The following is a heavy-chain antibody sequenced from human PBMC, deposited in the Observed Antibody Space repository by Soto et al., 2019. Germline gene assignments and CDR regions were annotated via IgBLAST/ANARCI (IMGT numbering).Heavy chain of an antibody. CDR3: ATLRPSFGVGKDY. J-gene: IGHJ4*02. D-gene: IGHD3-10*01. V-gene: IGHV3-30-3*01. CDR2: MSYDGSRE. CDR1: GFIFSNYA. Sequence: QVQLVESGGGVVQPGRSLSLSCAASGFIFSNYAMHWVRQAPGKGLEWVAVMSYDGSREYYAGSVKGRFTICRDNSKNTLYLQMNSLRPEDTAVYYCATLRPSFGVGKDYWGQGTLVTVSS.